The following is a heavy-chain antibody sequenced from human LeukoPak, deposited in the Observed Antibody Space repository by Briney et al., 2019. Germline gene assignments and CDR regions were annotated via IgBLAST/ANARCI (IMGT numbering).Heavy chain of an antibody. Sequence: PSETLSLTCAVSGGSILTTNWWSWVRQPPGKGLEWIGEVHLSRASNYNPSLKSRVNMSIDKSKNQLSLELTSVTAADTAIYYCTRESGAFSPFGFWGQGTLVTVSS. CDR3: TRESGAFSPFGF. CDR2: VHLSRAS. V-gene: IGHV4-4*02. D-gene: IGHD1-26*01. J-gene: IGHJ4*02. CDR1: GGSILTTNW.